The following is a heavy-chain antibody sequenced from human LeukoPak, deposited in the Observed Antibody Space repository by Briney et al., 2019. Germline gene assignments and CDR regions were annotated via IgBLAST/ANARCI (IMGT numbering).Heavy chain of an antibody. J-gene: IGHJ3*02. CDR1: GGSISSSRYY. Sequence: PSETLSLTCTVSGGSISSSRYYWAWIRQPPGKGLECIGSIYYSGSTHYNPSQKSRVTISVDTSKNQLFLRLSSGTAADTAVYYCARNCSSTSCSGTFDIWGRGTMVTVSS. D-gene: IGHD2-2*01. V-gene: IGHV4-39*01. CDR3: ARNCSSTSCSGTFDI. CDR2: IYYSGST.